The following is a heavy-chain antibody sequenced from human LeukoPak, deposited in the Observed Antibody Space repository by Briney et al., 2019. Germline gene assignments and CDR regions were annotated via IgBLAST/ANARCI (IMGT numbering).Heavy chain of an antibody. CDR2: INSDRSIT. CDR3: VTALGDS. V-gene: IGHV3-74*01. J-gene: IGHJ5*01. CDR1: GFTFRYSW. Sequence: PGGSLRLSCAASGFTFRYSWMSWVRQAPGKGLVWVSRINSDRSITNYADSVKGRFTISRDNAKNTMYLQMNSLRAEDTAVYYCVTALGDSWGQRTLVTVSS. D-gene: IGHD5-18*01.